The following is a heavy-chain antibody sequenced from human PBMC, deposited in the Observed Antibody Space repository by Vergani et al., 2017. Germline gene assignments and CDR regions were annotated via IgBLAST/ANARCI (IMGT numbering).Heavy chain of an antibody. CDR3: ARDQVAVASSDAFDI. D-gene: IGHD6-19*01. V-gene: IGHV3-74*01. Sequence: EVQLVESGGGLVQPGGSLRLSCAASGFTFSSYWMHWVRQAPGKGPVCVSRINSDGSSTSYADSVKGRCTISRDNAKKSLYLQMNSRRAEDTAVYYCARDQVAVASSDAFDIWGQGTMVTVSS. J-gene: IGHJ3*02. CDR2: INSDGSST. CDR1: GFTFSSYW.